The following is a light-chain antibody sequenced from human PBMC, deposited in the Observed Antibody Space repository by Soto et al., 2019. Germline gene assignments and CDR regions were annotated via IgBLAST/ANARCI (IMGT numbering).Light chain of an antibody. CDR3: QVWDSSSDHYV. J-gene: IGLJ1*01. Sequence: NFMLTQPHSVSESPGKTVTISCTGSGGSIATNFVQWYLQRPGSAPTTVIFEDNRRPSGVPDRFSGSIDSSSNSASLSISGLKTEDEADYYCQVWDSSSDHYVFGTGTKVTVL. CDR1: GGSIATNF. V-gene: IGLV6-57*02. CDR2: EDN.